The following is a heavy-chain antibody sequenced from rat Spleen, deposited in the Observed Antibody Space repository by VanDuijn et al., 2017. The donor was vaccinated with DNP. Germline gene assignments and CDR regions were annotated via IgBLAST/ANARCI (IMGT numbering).Heavy chain of an antibody. CDR1: GFTFSDHN. CDR2: INYDGSNT. J-gene: IGHJ2*01. CDR3: TREYYGYY. Sequence: EVQLVESGGGLVQPGRSLKLSCAASGFTFSDHNMAWVRQAPKKGLEWVATINYDGSNTYYPDSVKGRFTISRDNAKNTLYLQMNSLRSEDTATYYCTREYYGYYWGQGVMVTVSS. D-gene: IGHD1-6*01. V-gene: IGHV5-7*01.